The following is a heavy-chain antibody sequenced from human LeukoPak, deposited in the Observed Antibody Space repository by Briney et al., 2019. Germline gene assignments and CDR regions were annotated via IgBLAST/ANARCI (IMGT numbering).Heavy chain of an antibody. CDR2: ISSSSSTI. Sequence: PGGSLRLSCAASGFTFSSYSMNWVRQAPGKGLEWVSYISSSSSTIYYADSVKGRFTISRDNAKNSLYLQMNSLRAEDTAVYYCARVGKLYATPPSNWFDPWGQGTLVTVSS. D-gene: IGHD7-27*01. CDR1: GFTFSSYS. CDR3: ARVGKLYATPPSNWFDP. V-gene: IGHV3-48*04. J-gene: IGHJ5*02.